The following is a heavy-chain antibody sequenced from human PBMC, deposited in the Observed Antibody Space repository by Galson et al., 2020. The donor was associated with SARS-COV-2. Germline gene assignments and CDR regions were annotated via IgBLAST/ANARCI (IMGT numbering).Heavy chain of an antibody. Sequence: RESLKISCAASGFTFSSYGMHWVRQAPGKGLEWVAVIWYDGSNKYYADSVKGRFTISRDNSKNTLYLQMNSLRAEDTAVYYCARDTYYYDSSGYYYPYYYYYGMDVWGQGTTVTVSS. CDR2: IWYDGSNK. CDR1: GFTFSSYG. J-gene: IGHJ6*02. CDR3: ARDTYYYDSSGYYYPYYYYYGMDV. D-gene: IGHD3-22*01. V-gene: IGHV3-33*01.